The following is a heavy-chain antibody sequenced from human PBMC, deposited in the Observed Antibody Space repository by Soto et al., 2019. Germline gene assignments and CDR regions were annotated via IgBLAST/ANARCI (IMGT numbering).Heavy chain of an antibody. CDR3: TTTIRYTSGANPFDP. CDR1: GFTFSNAW. D-gene: IGHD6-19*01. CDR2: IRSKTEGGTT. V-gene: IGHV3-15*01. J-gene: IGHJ5*02. Sequence: GGSLRLSCAASGFTFSNAWMNWVRQAPGRGLEWVGRIRSKTEGGTTEYAEPVKGRFTISRDDSQSTLYLQMSSLKVEDTAVYYFTTTIRYTSGANPFDPWGQGALVTVSS.